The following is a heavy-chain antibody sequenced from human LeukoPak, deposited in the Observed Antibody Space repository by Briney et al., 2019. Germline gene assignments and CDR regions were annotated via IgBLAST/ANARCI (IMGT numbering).Heavy chain of an antibody. D-gene: IGHD3-10*01. J-gene: IGHJ5*02. Sequence: PSETLSLTCAVYGGSFSGYYWGWIRQPPGKGLEWIGSIYHSGSTYYNPSLKSRVAISVDTSKNQFSLKLSSVTAADTAVYYCARDRTPDYYGSGFDPWGQGTLVTVSS. V-gene: IGHV4-38-2*02. CDR2: IYHSGST. CDR1: GGSFSGYY. CDR3: ARDRTPDYYGSGFDP.